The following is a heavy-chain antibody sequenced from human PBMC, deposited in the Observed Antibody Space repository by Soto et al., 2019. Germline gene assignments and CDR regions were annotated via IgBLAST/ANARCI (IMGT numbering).Heavy chain of an antibody. D-gene: IGHD3-16*01. J-gene: IGHJ4*02. V-gene: IGHV4-30-4*01. CDR2: IYYSGNT. CDR3: AREGGESSDGLYYFDS. CDR1: GGSTSSDNY. Sequence: SETLSLTCTVSGGSTSSDNYWSWIRQPPGKGLEWIGHIYYSGNTDYNPSLKSRLAISIDTSKNQFSLKLSSVTAADTAVYFCAREGGESSDGLYYFDSWGQGSLVTVS.